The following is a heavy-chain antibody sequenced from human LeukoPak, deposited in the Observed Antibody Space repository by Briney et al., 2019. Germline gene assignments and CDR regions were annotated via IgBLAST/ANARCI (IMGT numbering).Heavy chain of an antibody. Sequence: GESLKTSCKGSGYSFTTYWIAWVRQMPGKGLEWMGIIYPGDSDTTYSPSFQGQVTISADKSISTAYLQWSSLKASDTAMYYCARRAASTGTMFDYWGQGILVTVSS. D-gene: IGHD1-1*01. V-gene: IGHV5-51*01. CDR3: ARRAASTGTMFDY. CDR1: GYSFTTYW. CDR2: IYPGDSDT. J-gene: IGHJ4*02.